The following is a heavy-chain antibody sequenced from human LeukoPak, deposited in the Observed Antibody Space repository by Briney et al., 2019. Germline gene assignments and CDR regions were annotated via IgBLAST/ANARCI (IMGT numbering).Heavy chain of an antibody. CDR2: IYVRGTT. CDR1: DGSISEDY. V-gene: IGHV4-4*09. CDR3: AGPRFDS. Sequence: PSETLSLTCTVSDGSISEDYWTWIRQPPGKGLEWIGLIYVRGTTNYNPSFKSRVTISLDTSRDQFSLKLNSVTAADTAIYYCAGPRFDSWGQGILVTVSS. J-gene: IGHJ4*02.